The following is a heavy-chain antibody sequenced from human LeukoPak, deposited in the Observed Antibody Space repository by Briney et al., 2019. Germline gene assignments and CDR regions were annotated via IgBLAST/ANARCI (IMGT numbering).Heavy chain of an antibody. J-gene: IGHJ4*02. CDR2: IYSGGST. CDR1: GFTVSSNY. D-gene: IGHD2-2*01. V-gene: IGHV3-53*01. Sequence: PGGSLRLSCAASGFTVSSNYMSWVRQAPGKGLEWVSVIYSGGSTYYADSVKGRFTISRDNAKNSLYLQMNSLRAEDTAVYYCAREGYCSSTSCYPDYFDYWGQGTLVTVSS. CDR3: AREGYCSSTSCYPDYFDY.